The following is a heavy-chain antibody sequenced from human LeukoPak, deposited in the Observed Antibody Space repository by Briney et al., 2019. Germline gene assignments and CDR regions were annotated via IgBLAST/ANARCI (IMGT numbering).Heavy chain of an antibody. Sequence: GGSLRLSCAASGFTFSDYYMSWVRQAPGKGLEWVSYISSGGATIKYAESVKGRFTISRDNAKNSLYLQMSSVRVEDTAVYYCARVPGSRSPYYFDSWGQGALDPVSP. CDR2: ISSGGATI. CDR1: GFTFSDYY. V-gene: IGHV3-11*04. D-gene: IGHD1-26*01. CDR3: ARVPGSRSPYYFDS. J-gene: IGHJ4*02.